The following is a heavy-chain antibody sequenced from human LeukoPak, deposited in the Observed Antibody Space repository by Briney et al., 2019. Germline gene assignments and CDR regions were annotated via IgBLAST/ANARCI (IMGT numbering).Heavy chain of an antibody. CDR3: ARDHGRYCSGGSCYFGGFFEY. J-gene: IGHJ4*02. Sequence: GGSLRLSCAASGFTFSDYWMSWVRQAPGKGLEWVANIKQDGSEKYYVDSVKGRFTISRDNAKNSLYLQMNSLRAEDTAVYYCARDHGRYCSGGSCYFGGFFEYWGQGTLGTVSS. CDR1: GFTFSDYW. D-gene: IGHD2-15*01. CDR2: IKQDGSEK. V-gene: IGHV3-7*03.